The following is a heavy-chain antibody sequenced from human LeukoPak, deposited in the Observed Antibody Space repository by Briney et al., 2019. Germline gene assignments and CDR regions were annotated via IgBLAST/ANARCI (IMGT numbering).Heavy chain of an antibody. V-gene: IGHV3-7*01. CDR3: ASDSFSISAQSTVNFGY. Sequence: GGSLRLSCAASGFTSSNYWMIWVRQAPGKGLEWVANLIEDGSAQYYLGSVRGRFTISRDNAKNSLYLQMNSLRVEDTAVYYCASDSFSISAQSTVNFGYWGQGILVTVSS. CDR1: GFTSSNYW. CDR2: LIEDGSAQ. J-gene: IGHJ4*02. D-gene: IGHD2-21*01.